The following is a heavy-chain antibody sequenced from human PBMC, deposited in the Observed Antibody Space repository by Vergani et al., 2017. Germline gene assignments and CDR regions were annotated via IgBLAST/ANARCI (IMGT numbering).Heavy chain of an antibody. CDR2: MNPNSGNT. CDR1: GYTFTSYY. J-gene: IGHJ4*02. V-gene: IGHV1-8*02. D-gene: IGHD3-9*01. CDR3: AREDDILTGPTF. Sequence: QVQLVQSGAEVKKPGASVKVSCKASGYTFTSYYMHWVRQAPGQGLEWMGWMNPNSGNTGYAQKFQGRVTMTRNTSISTAYMELSSLRSEDTAVYYCAREDDILTGPTFWGQGTLVTVSS.